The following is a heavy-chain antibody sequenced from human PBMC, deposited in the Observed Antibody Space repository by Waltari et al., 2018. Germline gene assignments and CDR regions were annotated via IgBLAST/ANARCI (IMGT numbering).Heavy chain of an antibody. CDR3: ARDPPQLVQSIWFDP. CDR2: ISGSSSYI. J-gene: IGHJ5*02. V-gene: IGHV3-21*01. Sequence: EVQLVESGGGLVQPGGSLRLSCAASGFTFSSYSMNWVRQAPGKGLEWVSSISGSSSYIYYADSVKGRFTISRDNAKNSLYLQMNSLRAEDTAVYYCARDPPQLVQSIWFDPWGQGTLVTVSS. CDR1: GFTFSSYS. D-gene: IGHD6-13*01.